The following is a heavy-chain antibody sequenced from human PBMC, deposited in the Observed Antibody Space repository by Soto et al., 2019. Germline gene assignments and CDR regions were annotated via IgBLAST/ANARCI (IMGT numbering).Heavy chain of an antibody. Sequence: EVQLLESGGGLVQPGGSLRLSCADSRFTFSNYAMSCFRQAPGKGLEWVSGSSGSGARTFYADSVKGRFTLSRDNSKNTLDLQMDSLRAADTAVYYCATDHGWELLAEDYWVQGTLGTVSS. D-gene: IGHD1-26*01. J-gene: IGHJ4*02. CDR3: ATDHGWELLAEDY. CDR1: RFTFSNYA. V-gene: IGHV3-23*01. CDR2: SSGSGART.